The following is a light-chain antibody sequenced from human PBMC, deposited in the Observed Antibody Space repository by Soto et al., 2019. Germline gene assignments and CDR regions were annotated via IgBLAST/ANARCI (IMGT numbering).Light chain of an antibody. CDR1: SSDVGGYNY. J-gene: IGLJ2*01. CDR2: EVS. Sequence: QSVLTQPASVSGSPGQSITISCTGTSSDVGGYNYVFWYQQHPGKAPKLMIYEVSNRPSGVSNRFSGSKSGNTASLTISGLQTEDEADYYCSSYTSTNTPVVFGGGTKLTVL. V-gene: IGLV2-14*01. CDR3: SSYTSTNTPVV.